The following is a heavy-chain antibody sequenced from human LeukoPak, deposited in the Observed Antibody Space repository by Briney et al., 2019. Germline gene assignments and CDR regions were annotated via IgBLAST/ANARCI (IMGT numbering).Heavy chain of an antibody. CDR2: INGRGGST. Sequence: GGSLRLSCAASGFTFSNYAMSWVRQAPGKGLEWVSPINGRGGSTYYADSVKGRFTISRDNAKNSLYLQMNSLRAEDTAVYYCARDLMGIAYRGAFYYWGQGTLVTVSS. CDR1: GFTFSNYA. CDR3: ARDLMGIAYRGAFYY. V-gene: IGHV3-23*01. D-gene: IGHD6-13*01. J-gene: IGHJ4*02.